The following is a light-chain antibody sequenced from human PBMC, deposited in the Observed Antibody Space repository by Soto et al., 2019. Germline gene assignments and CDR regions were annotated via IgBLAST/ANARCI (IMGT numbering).Light chain of an antibody. CDR2: NVY. CDR3: CSYAGDKTYV. J-gene: IGLJ1*01. V-gene: IGLV2-14*03. Sequence: QSVLAQPASVSGSPGQSITISCTGTSSDVGAYNFVSWHQQHPGKAPKLMIYNVYDRPSGISYRFSGSKSGNTASLTISGLQGEDEADYYCCSYAGDKTYVFGSGTKVTVL. CDR1: SSDVGAYNF.